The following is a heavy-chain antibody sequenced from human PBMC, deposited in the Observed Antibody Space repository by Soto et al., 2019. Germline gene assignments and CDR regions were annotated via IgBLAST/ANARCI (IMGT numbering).Heavy chain of an antibody. CDR2: IYYSGST. CDR1: GGSVSSGRYY. V-gene: IGHV4-61*01. J-gene: IGHJ5*02. Sequence: SETLSLTCTVSGGSVSSGRYYWSWIRQPPGKGLEWIGYIYYSGSTNYNPSLRSRVTISVDTSKNQFSLKLSSVTAADTAVYYCAGNTRYSSGWPPRFDPWGEGTLVTVSS. CDR3: AGNTRYSSGWPPRFDP. D-gene: IGHD6-19*01.